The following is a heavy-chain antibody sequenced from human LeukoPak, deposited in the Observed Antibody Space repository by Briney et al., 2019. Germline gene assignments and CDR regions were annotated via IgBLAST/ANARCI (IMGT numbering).Heavy chain of an antibody. D-gene: IGHD3-10*01. CDR2: ISYDGSNK. Sequence: PGGSLRLSCAASGFTFSSYAMHWVRQAPGKGLEWVAVISYDGSNKYYADSVKGRFTISRDNSKNTLYLQMISLRAEDTAVYYCARDLRGSGSLKWGNYYYYGMDVWGKGTTVTVSS. J-gene: IGHJ6*04. V-gene: IGHV3-30*04. CDR1: GFTFSSYA. CDR3: ARDLRGSGSLKWGNYYYYGMDV.